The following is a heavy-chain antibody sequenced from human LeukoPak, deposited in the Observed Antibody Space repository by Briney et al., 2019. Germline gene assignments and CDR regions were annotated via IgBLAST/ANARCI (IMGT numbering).Heavy chain of an antibody. V-gene: IGHV3-48*04. CDR2: ISSSSRTI. J-gene: IGHJ6*04. Sequence: GGSLRLSCAASGFTSSSYNMNWVRQAPGKGLEWVSYISSSSRTIYYADSVKGRFTISRDNAKNSLYLQMNSLRAEDTAVYYCAELGITMIGGVWGKGTTVTISS. CDR1: GFTSSSYN. CDR3: AELGITMIGGV. D-gene: IGHD3-10*02.